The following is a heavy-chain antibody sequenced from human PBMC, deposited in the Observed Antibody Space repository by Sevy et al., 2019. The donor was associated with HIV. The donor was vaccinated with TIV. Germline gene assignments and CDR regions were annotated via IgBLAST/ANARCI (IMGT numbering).Heavy chain of an antibody. D-gene: IGHD2-15*01. Sequence: ASVKVSCKASGYSFTSYGISWVRQAPGQGLEWMGWIIPIFGTANYAQKFQGRVTITADESTSTAYMELSSLRSEDTAVYYCARGYCSGGSCYHPVTFDPWGQGTLVTVSS. CDR3: ARGYCSGGSCYHPVTFDP. J-gene: IGHJ5*02. CDR1: GYSFTSYG. V-gene: IGHV1-69*13. CDR2: IIPIFGTA.